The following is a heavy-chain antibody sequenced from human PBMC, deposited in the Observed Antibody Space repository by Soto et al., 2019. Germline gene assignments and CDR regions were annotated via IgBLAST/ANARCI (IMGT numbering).Heavy chain of an antibody. Sequence: GGSLRLSCVVSDVTLINVWMNWVRQAPGKGPEWVGRIKSKNDGGTRDYAAPVKGRFSISRDDSENTLYLQMNSLKTEDTAVYYCSHGYYQYFDSWGQGTLVTVSS. CDR1: DVTLINVW. V-gene: IGHV3-15*07. CDR3: SHGYYQYFDS. D-gene: IGHD5-18*01. J-gene: IGHJ4*02. CDR2: IKSKNDGGTR.